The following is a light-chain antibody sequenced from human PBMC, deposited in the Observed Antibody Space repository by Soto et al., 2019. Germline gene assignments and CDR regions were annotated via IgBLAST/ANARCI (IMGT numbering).Light chain of an antibody. J-gene: IGKJ1*01. V-gene: IGKV1-5*01. CDR3: QQYENYWT. CDR2: DAS. Sequence: DIQMTQSPSTLSASIGDRVTITCRASESIRTWLAWYQQKPGKAPKLLIYDASNLDSGVPSRFSGSGSGTEFSLTISNLQPDDCATYYCQQYENYWTFGQGTKVDIK. CDR1: ESIRTW.